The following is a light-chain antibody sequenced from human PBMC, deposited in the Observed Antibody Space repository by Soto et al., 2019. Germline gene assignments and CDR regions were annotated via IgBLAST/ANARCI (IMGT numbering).Light chain of an antibody. CDR2: GAS. J-gene: IGKJ1*01. CDR3: QHSGDFRWT. V-gene: IGKV3-20*01. CDR1: QSVSSY. Sequence: EIVLTQSPATLSLSPGERATLSCRASQSVSSYLAWYQQKPGQAPRLLIYGASSRATGIPDRFSGSGSGTDFILTISRLEPEDFAVYYCQHSGDFRWTFGQGTKVEVK.